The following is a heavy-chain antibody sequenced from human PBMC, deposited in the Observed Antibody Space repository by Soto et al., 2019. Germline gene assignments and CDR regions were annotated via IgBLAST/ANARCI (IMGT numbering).Heavy chain of an antibody. Sequence: EVQLLESGGGLVQPGGSLRLSCAASGLTFSNYAMNWVRQAPGKGLEWVSVISGSGGTAYYADSVKGRFTISRDNSKNTRYLQMNSLRAEDTAKYYCVKEGSGWYSRGSLDFWGRGTMVTVSS. J-gene: IGHJ3*01. CDR2: ISGSGGTA. D-gene: IGHD6-19*01. V-gene: IGHV3-23*01. CDR1: GLTFSNYA. CDR3: VKEGSGWYSRGSLDF.